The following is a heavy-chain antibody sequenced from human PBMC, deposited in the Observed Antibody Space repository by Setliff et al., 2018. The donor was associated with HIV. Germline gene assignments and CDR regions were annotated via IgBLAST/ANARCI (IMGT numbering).Heavy chain of an antibody. J-gene: IGHJ6*02. CDR1: GFSISSDYY. D-gene: IGHD4-17*01. CDR2: IYHSGKT. CDR3: ARDLDYGDYDRNYYYGMDV. V-gene: IGHV4-38-2*02. Sequence: SETLSLTCSVSGFSISSDYYWNWVRQPPGQGLEWIGSIYHSGKTYSNPSLKSRVTVSVDTSMNQFSLRLSSVTAADTAVYYCARDLDYGDYDRNYYYGMDVWGQGTTVTVSS.